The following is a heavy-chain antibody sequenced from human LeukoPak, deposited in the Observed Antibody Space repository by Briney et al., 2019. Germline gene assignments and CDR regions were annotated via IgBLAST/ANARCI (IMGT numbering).Heavy chain of an antibody. CDR2: IKSKTDGGTT. V-gene: IGHV3-15*01. CDR3: TTSCRRRQRRFDP. CDR1: GFTFSNAW. J-gene: IGHJ5*02. Sequence: PGGSLRLSCAASGFTFSNAWMSWVRQAPGKGLEWVGRIKSKTDGGTTDYAAPVKGRFTISRDDSKNTLYLQMNSLKTEDTAVYYCTTSCRRRQRRFDPWGQGTLVTVSS. D-gene: IGHD2-15*01.